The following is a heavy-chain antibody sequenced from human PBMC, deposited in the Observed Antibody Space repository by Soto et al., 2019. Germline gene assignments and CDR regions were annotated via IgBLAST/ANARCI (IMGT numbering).Heavy chain of an antibody. V-gene: IGHV1-2*04. CDR2: INPNSGGT. D-gene: IGHD2-15*01. Sequence: QVQLVQSGAEVKKPGASVKVSCKASGYTFTGYYMHWVRQAPGQGLEWMGWINPNSGGTNYAQKFQGWGTRTRDTSISTAYMELSRLRSDDTAVYYCAILGGERGYCSGGSCPFDYWGQGTLVTVSS. CDR1: GYTFTGYY. CDR3: AILGGERGYCSGGSCPFDY. J-gene: IGHJ4*02.